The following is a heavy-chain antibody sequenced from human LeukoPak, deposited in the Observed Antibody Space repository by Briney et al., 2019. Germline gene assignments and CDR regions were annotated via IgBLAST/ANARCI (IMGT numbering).Heavy chain of an antibody. V-gene: IGHV3-23*01. CDR1: GLTFSSYA. D-gene: IGHD3-22*01. CDR2: ISGSGGST. Sequence: GGSLTLSCAASGLTFSSYAMSWVRQAPGKGLEWLSAISGSGGSTYYADSVKGRFTISRHNSKNTLYLQMNSLRAEDTAVYYCAKDHPYYYDSSGYYAYYFDYWGQGTLVTVSS. CDR3: AKDHPYYYDSSGYYAYYFDY. J-gene: IGHJ4*02.